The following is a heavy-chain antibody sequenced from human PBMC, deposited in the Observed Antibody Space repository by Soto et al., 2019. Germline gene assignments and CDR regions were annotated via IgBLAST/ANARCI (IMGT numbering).Heavy chain of an antibody. CDR3: ARDLEAGPALYGYFDL. CDR2: IIPISGTA. J-gene: IGHJ2*01. V-gene: IGHV1-69*06. D-gene: IGHD2-8*01. CDR1: GGTFSSYA. Sequence: QVQLVQSGAEVKKPGSSVRVSCEASGGTFSSYAISWVRQAPGQGLEWMGGIIPISGTANYAQKFQGRVTITADKSTSTVHMELTSLRSDDTAVYYCARDLEAGPALYGYFDLWGRGTLVTVSS.